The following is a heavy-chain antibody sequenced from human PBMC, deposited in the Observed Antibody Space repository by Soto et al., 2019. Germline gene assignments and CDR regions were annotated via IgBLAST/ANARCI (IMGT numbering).Heavy chain of an antibody. CDR3: ARWATTGGLDV. CDR2: TSYDGSGK. Sequence: QVQLVESGEGVVQPGTSLRLSCVGSGFTFRSYVIHWVRQAPGKGLEWVALTSYDGSGKYYGDSVRGRFTISRDNSRNTVDLQMDSLRLEDTALYYCARWATTGGLDVWGQGTLVSVSS. CDR1: GFTFRSYV. D-gene: IGHD3-16*01. J-gene: IGHJ1*01. V-gene: IGHV3-30*19.